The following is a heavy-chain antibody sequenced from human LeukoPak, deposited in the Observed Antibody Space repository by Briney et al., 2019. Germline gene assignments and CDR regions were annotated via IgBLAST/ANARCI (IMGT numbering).Heavy chain of an antibody. V-gene: IGHV3-20*04. D-gene: IGHD2-15*01. CDR1: GFTFDDYG. CDR2: INWNGGST. CDR3: ARGGCSGGSCYYYFDY. Sequence: GGSLRLSCAASGFTFDDYGMSWVRQAPGKGLEWVSGINWNGGSTGYADSVKGRFTTSRDNAKNSLYLQMNSLRAEDTALYYCARGGCSGGSCYYYFDYWGQGTLVTVSS. J-gene: IGHJ4*02.